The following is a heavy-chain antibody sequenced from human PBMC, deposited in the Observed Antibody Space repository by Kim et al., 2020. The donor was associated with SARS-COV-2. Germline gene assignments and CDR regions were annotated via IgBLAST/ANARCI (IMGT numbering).Heavy chain of an antibody. CDR3: TTDLRGILGCGELLYGMDC. J-gene: IGHJ6*04. Sequence: GGSLRLSCAASGFTFSNAWMSWVRQAPGKGLEWVGRIKSKTDGGTTDYAAPVKGRFTISRDDSKNPLYLQMNSLKTEDTAVYYCTTDLRGILGCGELLYGMDCWGKGTTVTVSS. D-gene: IGHD3-10*01. V-gene: IGHV3-15*01. CDR1: GFTFSNAW. CDR2: IKSKTDGGTT.